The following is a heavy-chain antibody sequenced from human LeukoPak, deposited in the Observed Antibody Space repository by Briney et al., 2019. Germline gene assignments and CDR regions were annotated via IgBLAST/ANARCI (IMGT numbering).Heavy chain of an antibody. V-gene: IGHV4-34*01. J-gene: IGHJ4*02. D-gene: IGHD2-2*03. CDR1: GGSFSGYY. CDR3: ARDGLSWILGS. Sequence: SETLSLTCAVYGGSFSGYYWSWLRQPPGKGLEWIGEINHSGSTNYNPSLKSRVTISVDTSKNQFSLKLSSVTAADTAVYYCARDGLSWILGSWGQGTLVTVSS. CDR2: INHSGST.